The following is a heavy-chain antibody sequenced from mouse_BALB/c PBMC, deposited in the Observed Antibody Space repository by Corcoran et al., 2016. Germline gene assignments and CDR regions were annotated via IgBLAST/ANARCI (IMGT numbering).Heavy chain of an antibody. CDR1: GYTFTTAG. CDR3: ARGRQLGLLHAMDY. J-gene: IGHJ4*01. D-gene: IGHD3-2*01. Sequence: QIQLVQSGPELKKPGETVRISCKASGYTFTTAGMQWVQKMPGKGLKWIGWINTHSGVPKYAEDFKGRFAFSLETSASTAYLQISNLKNEDTATYFCARGRQLGLLHAMDYWGQGTSVTVSS. V-gene: IGHV9-4*02. CDR2: INTHSGVP.